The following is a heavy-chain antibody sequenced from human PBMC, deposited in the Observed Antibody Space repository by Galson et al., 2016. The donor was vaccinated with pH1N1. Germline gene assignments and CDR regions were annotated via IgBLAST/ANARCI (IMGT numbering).Heavy chain of an antibody. CDR2: IYYTGNT. Sequence: SETLSLTCAVYGGSFSDSSWGWICQPPGKGLDWITAIYYTGNTYYNPSLKSRVSISVDTSKNQFSLNVTSVTAAETAIYYCARIYYGEYIDFWGQGILVTVSS. J-gene: IGHJ4*02. D-gene: IGHD4-17*01. V-gene: IGHV4-34*01. CDR1: GGSFSDSS. CDR3: ARIYYGEYIDF.